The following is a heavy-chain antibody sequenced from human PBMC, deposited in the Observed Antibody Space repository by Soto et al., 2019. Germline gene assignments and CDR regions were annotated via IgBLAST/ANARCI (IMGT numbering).Heavy chain of an antibody. J-gene: IGHJ5*02. V-gene: IGHV3-23*01. CDR1: GFTFSSYA. CDR3: AKGYCTNGVCYMAHGLDP. CDR2: ISGSGGST. D-gene: IGHD2-8*01. Sequence: GGSLRLSCAASGFTFSSYAMSWVRQAPGKGLEWVSAISGSGGSTYYADSVKGRFTISRDNSKNTLYLQMNSLRAEDTAVYYCAKGYCTNGVCYMAHGLDPWGQGTLVTSPQ.